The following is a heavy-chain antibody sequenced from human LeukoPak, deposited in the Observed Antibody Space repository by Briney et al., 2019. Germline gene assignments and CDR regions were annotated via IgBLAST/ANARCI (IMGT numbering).Heavy chain of an antibody. J-gene: IGHJ6*02. V-gene: IGHV4-34*01. CDR1: GGSFCVYY. Sequence: SETLSLTCAVYGGSFCVYYWGCNRHPPGRGGEWVGEINHSESTNYNPSLKSRVTISVDTSKNQFSLKLSSVTAADTAVYYCARALNYDFWSGYSIDYYYCMDVWGQGTTVTVSS. CDR2: INHSEST. D-gene: IGHD3-3*01. CDR3: ARALNYDFWSGYSIDYYYCMDV.